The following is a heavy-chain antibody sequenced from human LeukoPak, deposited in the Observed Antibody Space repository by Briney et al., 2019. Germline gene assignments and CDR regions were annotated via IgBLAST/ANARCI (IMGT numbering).Heavy chain of an antibody. CDR2: ISYDGSNK. CDR3: AKGGKWDVTPFDY. D-gene: IGHD1-26*01. V-gene: IGHV3-30*04. J-gene: IGHJ4*02. CDR1: GFTFSSYA. Sequence: GGSLRLSCAASGFTFSSYAMHWVRQAPGKGLEWVAVISYDGSNKYYADSVKGRFTISRDNSKNTLYLQANSLRAEDTAVYYCAKGGKWDVTPFDYWGQGTLVTVSS.